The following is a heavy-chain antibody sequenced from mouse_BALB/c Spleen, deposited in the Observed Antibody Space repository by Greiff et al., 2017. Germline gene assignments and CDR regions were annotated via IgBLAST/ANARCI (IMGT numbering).Heavy chain of an antibody. CDR1: GFTFSSYA. J-gene: IGHJ4*01. CDR2: ISSGGSYT. CDR3: ARGNYVNAMDY. V-gene: IGHV5-9-4*01. Sequence: EVQLVESGGGLVKPGGSLKLSCAASGFTFSSYAMSWVRQSPEKRLEWVAEISSGGSYTYYPDTVTGRFTISRDNAKNTLYLEMSSLRSEDTAMYYCARGNYVNAMDYWGQGTSVTVSS. D-gene: IGHD2-1*01.